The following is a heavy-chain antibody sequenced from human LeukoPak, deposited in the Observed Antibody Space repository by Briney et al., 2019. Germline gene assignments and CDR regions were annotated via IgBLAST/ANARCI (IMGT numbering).Heavy chain of an antibody. Sequence: GASVKVSCKASGYTFTSYGISWVRQAPGQGLEWMGWISAYNGNTNYAQKLQGRVTMTTDTSTSTAYMELRSLRSDDTAVYYCARPLRWVGTTVVEVFDYWGQGTLVTVSS. V-gene: IGHV1-18*01. CDR2: ISAYNGNT. CDR3: ARPLRWVGTTVVEVFDY. D-gene: IGHD4-23*01. J-gene: IGHJ4*02. CDR1: GYTFTSYG.